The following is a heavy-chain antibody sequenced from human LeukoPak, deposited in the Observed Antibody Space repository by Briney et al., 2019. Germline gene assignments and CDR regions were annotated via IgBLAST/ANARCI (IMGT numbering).Heavy chain of an antibody. Sequence: ASVKVSCKASGYTFNTYGISWVRQAPGQGLEWMGWISASSGDTNYAQKLQGRVTMTTETSTNTAYMELRSLTSDDTAIYYCARDDGIGSGSYSFDYWGQGTLVTVSS. J-gene: IGHJ4*02. CDR2: ISASSGDT. CDR3: ARDDGIGSGSYSFDY. V-gene: IGHV1-18*01. D-gene: IGHD3-10*01. CDR1: GYTFNTYG.